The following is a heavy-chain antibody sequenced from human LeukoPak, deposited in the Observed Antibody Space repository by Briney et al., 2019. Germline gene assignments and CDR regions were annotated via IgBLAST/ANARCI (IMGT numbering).Heavy chain of an antibody. CDR2: IWSEGSYR. Sequence: GGSLRLSCAAPGFTFSSYDMHGVRQAPGKGLERVAAIWSEGSYRYYGDSVKGRFTISRDNSKNTLYLQMNSLRAEDTAVYYCAREELNSLDCWGQGTLVTVSS. CDR1: GFTFSSYD. D-gene: IGHD4-23*01. CDR3: AREELNSLDC. J-gene: IGHJ4*02. V-gene: IGHV3-33*01.